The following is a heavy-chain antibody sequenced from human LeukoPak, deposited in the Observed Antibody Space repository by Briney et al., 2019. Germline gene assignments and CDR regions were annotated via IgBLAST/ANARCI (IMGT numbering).Heavy chain of an antibody. Sequence: SETLSLTCTVSGGSISSSSYCWGRIRQPAGKGLEGIGSIYYSGSTYYNPSLKSRVTISVDTSENQFSLKLSSVTAADTAVYYCARDRWELPDNWFDPWGQGTLVTVSS. D-gene: IGHD1-26*01. CDR1: GGSISSSSYC. CDR2: IYYSGST. CDR3: ARDRWELPDNWFDP. J-gene: IGHJ5*02. V-gene: IGHV4-39*07.